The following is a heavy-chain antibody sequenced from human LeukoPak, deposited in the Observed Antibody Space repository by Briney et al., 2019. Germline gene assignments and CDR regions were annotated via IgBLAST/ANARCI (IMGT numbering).Heavy chain of an antibody. D-gene: IGHD6-6*01. CDR2: ISWNSGNI. V-gene: IGHV3-9*01. J-gene: IGHJ4*02. CDR3: ARDPSYSSSSPYFDY. Sequence: GGSLRLSCAASGFTFDDYAMHWVRQVPGKGLEWVSGISWNSGNIEYADSVKGRFTISRDNAKKSLFLRMNSLRAEDTALYYCARDPSYSSSSPYFDYWGRGVLVTVSS. CDR1: GFTFDDYA.